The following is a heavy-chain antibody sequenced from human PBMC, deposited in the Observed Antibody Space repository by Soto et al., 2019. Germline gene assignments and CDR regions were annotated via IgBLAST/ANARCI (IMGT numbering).Heavy chain of an antibody. CDR2: ISGSGRST. J-gene: IGHJ4*02. V-gene: IGHV3-23*01. D-gene: IGHD2-2*01. CDR3: AREDPPPAPSTFDY. CDR1: GFTFSSFA. Sequence: HPGGSLRLSCAASGFTFSSFAMSWVRQAPEKGLEWVTGISGSGRSTFYADSVKGRFTISRDNSKNTLYLQMNSLRAEDTAVYYCAREDPPPAPSTFDYWGQAALVTVPS.